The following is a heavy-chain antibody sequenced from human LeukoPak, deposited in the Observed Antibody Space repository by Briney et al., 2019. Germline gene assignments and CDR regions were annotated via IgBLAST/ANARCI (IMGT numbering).Heavy chain of an antibody. CDR2: IYYSGST. V-gene: IGHV4-39*07. Sequence: PSETLSLTCTVSGGSISSSSYYWGWIRQPPGKGLEWIGSIYYSGSTYYNPSLKSRVTISVDTSKNQFSLKLSSVTAADTAVYYCARTNWNDVSYYYYMDVRGKGTTVTVSS. CDR1: GGSISSSSYY. CDR3: ARTNWNDVSYYYYMDV. D-gene: IGHD1-1*01. J-gene: IGHJ6*03.